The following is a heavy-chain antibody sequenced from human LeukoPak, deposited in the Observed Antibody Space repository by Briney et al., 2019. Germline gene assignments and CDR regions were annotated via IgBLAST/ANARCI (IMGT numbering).Heavy chain of an antibody. CDR3: ARLLGYCSSTSCYAFDY. CDR2: ISSSSSTI. J-gene: IGHJ4*02. CDR1: GFTFSSYS. V-gene: IGHV3-48*04. D-gene: IGHD2-2*01. Sequence: PGGSLRLSCAASGFTFSSYSMNWVRQAPGKGLEWVSYISSSSSTIYYADSVKGRFTISRDNAKNSLYLQMNSQRAEDTAVYYCARLLGYCSSTSCYAFDYWGQGTLVTVSS.